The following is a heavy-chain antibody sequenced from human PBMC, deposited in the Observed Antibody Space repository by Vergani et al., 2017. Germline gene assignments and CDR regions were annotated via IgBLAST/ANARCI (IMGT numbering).Heavy chain of an antibody. CDR2: IWYDGSNK. Sequence: QVQLVESGGGVVQPGRSLRLSCAASGFTFSTYGMHWVRQGPGKGLEWVAVIWYDGSNKDYADSVKGRFTISRDNSKNTLYLQMNSLRVEDTAVYYCAKEGRMVFDYWGQGTLVTVSS. D-gene: IGHD3-10*01. CDR1: GFTFSTYG. J-gene: IGHJ4*02. V-gene: IGHV3-33*06. CDR3: AKEGRMVFDY.